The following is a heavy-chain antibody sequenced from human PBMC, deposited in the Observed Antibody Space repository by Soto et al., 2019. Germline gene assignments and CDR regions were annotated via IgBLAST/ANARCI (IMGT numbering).Heavy chain of an antibody. CDR1: GYTFSAYT. CDR2: INAGSGNT. D-gene: IGHD3-3*02. Sequence: QAQLVQSGAEMKKPGASVKVSCKATGYTFSAYTMNWVRQAPGQSLEWMGWINAGSGNTKYSQNFQGRVSITRDTSASTVYMELTGLTSAATAVYYCARDAETLGPRATDALDIWGQGTMVTVSS. CDR3: ARDAETLGPRATDALDI. V-gene: IGHV1-3*01. J-gene: IGHJ3*02.